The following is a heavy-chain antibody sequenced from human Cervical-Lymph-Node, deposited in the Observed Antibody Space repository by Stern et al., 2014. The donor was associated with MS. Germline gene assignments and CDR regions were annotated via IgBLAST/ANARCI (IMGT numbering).Heavy chain of an antibody. CDR3: LYAPPGDFLEDAFDI. V-gene: IGHV2-5*02. CDR2: IYWVCNH. D-gene: IGHD4-17*01. CDR1: GFSLRTNGGA. J-gene: IGHJ3*02. Sequence: QITLKESGPTLVKPTEPLRLTCTFSGFSLRTNGGAGGWIRQTPGKALEFPALIYWVCNHRSNPSLRRRPPITTDTPQIQWVLKMPSLAPGATPQNSLLYAPPGDFLEDAFDIWGQGTMVTISS.